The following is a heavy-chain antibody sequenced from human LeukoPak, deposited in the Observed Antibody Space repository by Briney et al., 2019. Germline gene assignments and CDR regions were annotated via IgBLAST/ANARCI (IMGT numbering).Heavy chain of an antibody. CDR1: GYTFTTFW. Sequence: GESLKISCKGSGYTFTTFWIGWVRPMPGKGLEWMGIIFPGDSETSYSPPFQGQVTISVDKSISTTYLQWTSLKASDTAMFYCARRRGYTYGDALDYWGQGTLVTVSS. CDR3: ARRRGYTYGDALDY. J-gene: IGHJ4*02. V-gene: IGHV5-51*01. CDR2: IFPGDSET. D-gene: IGHD5-18*01.